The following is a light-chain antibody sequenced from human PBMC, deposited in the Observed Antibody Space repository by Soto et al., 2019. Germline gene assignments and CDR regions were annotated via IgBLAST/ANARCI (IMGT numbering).Light chain of an antibody. V-gene: IGLV2-14*01. CDR2: DVS. CDR3: SSYISSSTPHV. Sequence: QSLLTQPASVSGSPGQSITISCSGTNSDVGGSNYVSWYQQYPGKAPKLMIYDVSNRPSGVSNRFSGSKSGNTASLTISGLQAEDEADYYCSSYISSSTPHVFGTGTKVTVL. CDR1: NSDVGGSNY. J-gene: IGLJ1*01.